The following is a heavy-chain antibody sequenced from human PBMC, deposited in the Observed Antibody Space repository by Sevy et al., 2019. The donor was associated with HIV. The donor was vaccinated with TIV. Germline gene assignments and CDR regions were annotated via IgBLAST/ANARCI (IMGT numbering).Heavy chain of an antibody. D-gene: IGHD3-10*01. Sequence: ASVKVSCKASGYTFISYAINWVRQAHGQGLEWMGWISAYNGNTNYAQKLQGRVTMTTDTSSSTAYMELRSLRSDDTAVYYCARSYGSGNYYGYWGQGTLVTVSS. CDR3: ARSYGSGNYYGY. J-gene: IGHJ4*02. CDR2: ISAYNGNT. V-gene: IGHV1-18*01. CDR1: GYTFISYA.